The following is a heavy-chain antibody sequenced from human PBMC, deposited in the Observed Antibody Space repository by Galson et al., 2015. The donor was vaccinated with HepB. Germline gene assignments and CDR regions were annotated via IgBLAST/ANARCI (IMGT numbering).Heavy chain of an antibody. D-gene: IGHD6-6*01. CDR2: INDDATRT. V-gene: IGHV3-23*01. J-gene: IGHJ4*02. CDR3: AKDVGYGSSLFDY. Sequence: SLRLSCAASGSNFRYYGMSWVRQAPGKGLAWVSTINDDATRTHYADSVKGRFTISRDNSRDTLFLQLNSLRAEDTAVYYCAKDVGYGSSLFDYWSQGTLVTVSS. CDR1: GSNFRYYG.